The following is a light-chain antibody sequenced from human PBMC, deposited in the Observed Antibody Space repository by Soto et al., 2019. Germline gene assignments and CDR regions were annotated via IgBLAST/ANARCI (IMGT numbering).Light chain of an antibody. CDR3: QQYSSYSA. CDR2: DAS. V-gene: IGKV1-5*01. J-gene: IGKJ1*01. CDR1: QSIGRW. Sequence: DIQVTQSPSTLSASVGDRVAITCRASQSIGRWLAWYQQKPGKAPKILIYDASTLGSGVPSRFSGSGSGTEFTLTINSLQPDDFGTYYCQQYSSYSAFGQGTKVDIK.